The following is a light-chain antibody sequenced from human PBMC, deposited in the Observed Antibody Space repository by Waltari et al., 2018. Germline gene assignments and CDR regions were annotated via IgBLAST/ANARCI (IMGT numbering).Light chain of an antibody. CDR3: QLWDSRLEQVV. CDR2: YDS. V-gene: IGLV3-21*04. J-gene: IGLJ2*01. CDR1: HFGGKI. Sequence: YLVTQPPSVSVAPGKTATITCEGTHFGGKIVSWYQHQPGQAPGVVLFYDSDRPSAVPEGSSGSNSDNKDTLTITGVEAGDEADYYCQLWDSRLEQVVFGGGTKLTV.